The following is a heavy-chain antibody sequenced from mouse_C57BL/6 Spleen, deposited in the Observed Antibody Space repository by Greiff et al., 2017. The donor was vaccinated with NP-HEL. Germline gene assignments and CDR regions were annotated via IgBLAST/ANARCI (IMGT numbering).Heavy chain of an antibody. CDR2: IDPSDSYT. Sequence: VQLQQPGAELVKPGASVKLSCKASGYTFTSYWMQWVKQRPGQGLEWIGEIDPSDSYTNYNQKFKGKATLTVDTSSSTAYMQLSSLTSEDSAVYYCAPTVVAHWYFDVWGTGTTVTVSS. CDR1: GYTFTSYW. CDR3: APTVVAHWYFDV. J-gene: IGHJ1*03. V-gene: IGHV1-50*01. D-gene: IGHD1-1*01.